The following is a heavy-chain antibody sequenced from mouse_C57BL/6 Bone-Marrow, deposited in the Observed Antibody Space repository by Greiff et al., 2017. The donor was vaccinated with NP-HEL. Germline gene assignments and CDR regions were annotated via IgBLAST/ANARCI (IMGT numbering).Heavy chain of an antibody. J-gene: IGHJ1*03. Sequence: EVKLVESGGGLVKPGGSLKLSCAASGFTFSDYGMHWVRQAPEKGLEWVAYISSGSSTIYYADTVKGRFTISRDNAKNTLFLQMTSLRSEDTAMYYCARPPPGYYGSPRYFDVWGTGTTVTVSS. CDR1: GFTFSDYG. CDR3: ARPPPGYYGSPRYFDV. V-gene: IGHV5-17*01. D-gene: IGHD1-1*01. CDR2: ISSGSSTI.